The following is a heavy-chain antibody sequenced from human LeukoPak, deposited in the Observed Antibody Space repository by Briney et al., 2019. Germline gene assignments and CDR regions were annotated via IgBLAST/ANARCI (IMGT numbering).Heavy chain of an antibody. CDR1: GFTFSSYA. CDR2: ISYDGSNK. V-gene: IGHV3-30-3*01. Sequence: GRSLRLSCAASGFTFSSYAMHWVRQAPGKGLGWVAVISYDGSNKSYADSVKGRFTTSRDDSKNALYLQMNSLKAEDTAVYYCARDRGSGWYLYYYYYGIDVWGQGTTVTVSS. D-gene: IGHD6-19*01. CDR3: ARDRGSGWYLYYYYYGIDV. J-gene: IGHJ6*02.